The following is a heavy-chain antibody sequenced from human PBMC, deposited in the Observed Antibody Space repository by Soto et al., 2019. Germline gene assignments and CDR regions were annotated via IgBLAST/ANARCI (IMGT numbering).Heavy chain of an antibody. V-gene: IGHV1-69*08. CDR3: AREGERVVVVPAAMRDDAFDV. CDR2: IFPLLGVT. CDR1: RGTFSSYT. J-gene: IGHJ3*01. D-gene: IGHD2-2*01. Sequence: QVQLVQSGAEVKKPGSSVKVSCKVSRGTFSSYTISWVRQAPVQGLEWMGRIFPLLGVTNFAQKFQGRLTITADKSTSTVYMELSSLRADDTAVFHCAREGERVVVVPAAMRDDAFDVWGQGTMVTVSS.